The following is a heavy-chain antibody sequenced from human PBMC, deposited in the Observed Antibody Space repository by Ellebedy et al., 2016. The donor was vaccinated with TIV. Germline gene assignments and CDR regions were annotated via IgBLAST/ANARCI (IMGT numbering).Heavy chain of an antibody. CDR3: VKGDIVVVNTPRYGMDV. CDR1: GFTFSSYA. CDR2: ISGGGGST. V-gene: IGHV3-23*01. Sequence: GESLKISCAASGFTFSSYAMSWVRQAPGKGLVWVSVISGGGGSTYYADSVKGRFTISRDNSKNTLYLQMNSLRAEDKAVYYCVKGDIVVVNTPRYGMDVWGQGTTVTVSS. D-gene: IGHD2-15*01. J-gene: IGHJ6*02.